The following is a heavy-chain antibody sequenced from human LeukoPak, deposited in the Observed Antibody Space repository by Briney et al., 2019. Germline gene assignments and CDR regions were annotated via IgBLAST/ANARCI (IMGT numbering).Heavy chain of an antibody. V-gene: IGHV4-34*01. CDR2: INHSGST. J-gene: IGHJ3*02. CDR3: AIDPSGSNGGDAFDI. CDR1: GGSFSGYY. Sequence: SETLSLTCAVYGGSFSGYYWSWIRQPPGKGLEWIGEINHSGSTNYNPSLKSRVTISVDTSKNQFSLKLSSVTAADTAVYYCAIDPSGSNGGDAFDIWGQGTMVTVSS. D-gene: IGHD1-26*01.